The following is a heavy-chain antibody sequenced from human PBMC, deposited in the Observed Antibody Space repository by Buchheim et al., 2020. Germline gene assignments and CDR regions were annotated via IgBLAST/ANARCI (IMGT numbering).Heavy chain of an antibody. D-gene: IGHD3-3*01. V-gene: IGHV1-2*04. J-gene: IGHJ6*02. CDR1: GYTFTGSF. Sequence: QVQLVQSGAEVQKPGASVEVSCKASGYTFTGSFLHWVRQAPGQGLEWMGWINPNSGGTKYAQRFQGWVTMTRDTSISTAYMELSSLRSEDTAVYYCARVGYDFWSGLPYYGMDVWGQGTT. CDR2: INPNSGGT. CDR3: ARVGYDFWSGLPYYGMDV.